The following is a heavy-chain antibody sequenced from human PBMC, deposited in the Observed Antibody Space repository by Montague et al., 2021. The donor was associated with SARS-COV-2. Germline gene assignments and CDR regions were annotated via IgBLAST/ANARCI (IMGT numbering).Heavy chain of an antibody. CDR3: AKAGSTSCYVRCGWIDP. CDR2: ISWNSGSI. D-gene: IGHD2-2*01. Sequence: SLRLSCAASGFTFDDYAMHWVRQAPGKGLEWVSGISWNSGSIDYADSVKGRFTISRDNAKNSLYLQMNSLRAEDTALYYCAKAGSTSCYVRCGWIDPSGQGTLVTVSS. J-gene: IGHJ5*02. V-gene: IGHV3-9*01. CDR1: GFTFDDYA.